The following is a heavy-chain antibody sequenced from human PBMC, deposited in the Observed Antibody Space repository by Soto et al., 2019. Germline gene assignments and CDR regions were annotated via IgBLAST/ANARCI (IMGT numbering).Heavy chain of an antibody. Sequence: PSETLSLTCTVSGGSISSSSYYWGWIRQPPGKGLEWIGSIYYSGSTYYNPSLKSRVTISVDTSKNQFSLKLSSVTAADTAVYYCARRVSIAVAGDFDYWGQGTLVTVSS. CDR3: ARRVSIAVAGDFDY. CDR1: GGSISSSSYY. D-gene: IGHD6-19*01. CDR2: IYYSGST. J-gene: IGHJ4*02. V-gene: IGHV4-39*01.